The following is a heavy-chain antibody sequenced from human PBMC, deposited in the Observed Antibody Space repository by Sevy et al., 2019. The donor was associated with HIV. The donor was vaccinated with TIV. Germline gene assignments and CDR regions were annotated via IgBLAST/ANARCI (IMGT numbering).Heavy chain of an antibody. V-gene: IGHV3-33*01. CDR1: GFILSSYG. CDR2: IRYDGSNK. Sequence: GGSLRLSCAASGFILSSYGMYWVRQAPGTGLEWVAVIRYDGSNKYYADSVKGRFTISRDNSKNTLYLQMNSLRAEDTAVYYCARDRLGITISAEWGGGMDVWGQGTTVTVSS. D-gene: IGHD3-3*01. CDR3: ARDRLGITISAEWGGGMDV. J-gene: IGHJ6*02.